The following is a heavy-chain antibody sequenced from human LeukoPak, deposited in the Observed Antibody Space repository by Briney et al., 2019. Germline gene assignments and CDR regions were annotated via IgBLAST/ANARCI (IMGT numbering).Heavy chain of an antibody. Sequence: GGSLRLSCAASGFTFSSYSMNWVRQAPGKGLEWVSSISSSSSYIYYADSVKGRFTISRDNATNSLYLQMNSLRAEDTAVYYCARVTMVRGVYDAFDIWGQGTMVTVSS. V-gene: IGHV3-21*01. D-gene: IGHD3-10*01. CDR3: ARVTMVRGVYDAFDI. CDR2: ISSSSSYI. CDR1: GFTFSSYS. J-gene: IGHJ3*02.